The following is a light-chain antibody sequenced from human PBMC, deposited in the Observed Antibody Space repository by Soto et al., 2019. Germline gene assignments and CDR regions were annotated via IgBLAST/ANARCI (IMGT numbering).Light chain of an antibody. CDR3: CSYAGSSMFV. Sequence: QSVLTQPASVSGSPGQSITISCTGSSSDVGPYNLVYWYQHHPGKAPKLMFSEVVKRPSGVSNRFSGSKSGNTTSLTISGLQAEDEADYYCCSYAGSSMFVFGGGTQLTVL. CDR1: SSDVGPYNL. J-gene: IGLJ2*01. CDR2: EVV. V-gene: IGLV2-23*02.